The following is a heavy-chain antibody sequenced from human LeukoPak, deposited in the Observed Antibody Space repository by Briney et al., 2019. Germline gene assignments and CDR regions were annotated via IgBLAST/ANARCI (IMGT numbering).Heavy chain of an antibody. V-gene: IGHV4-39*07. J-gene: IGHJ6*03. CDR1: GGSISSSSYY. D-gene: IGHD6-13*01. CDR2: IYYSGST. CDR3: ARSPSDSSSWYSYYYYYYMDV. Sequence: SETLSLTCTVSGGSISSSSYYWGWIRQPPGKGLEWIGSIYYSGSTYYNPSLKSRVTISVDTSKNQFSLKLSSVTAADTAVYYCARSPSDSSSWYSYYYYYYMDVWGKGTTVTISS.